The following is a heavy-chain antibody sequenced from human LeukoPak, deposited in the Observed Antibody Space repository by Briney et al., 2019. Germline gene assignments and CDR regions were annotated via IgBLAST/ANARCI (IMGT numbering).Heavy chain of an antibody. CDR2: IYYSGST. J-gene: IGHJ4*02. CDR1: SRSINSGTCY. Sequence: PSETLSLTCTVSSRSINSGTCYWGWIRQSPGKGLEWIGSIYYSGSTYYNPSLKSRVTMSVDTSKNQFSLKLSSVTATDTAVYYCARLPVGASTGIESGGQGTLVTVSS. D-gene: IGHD1-26*01. CDR3: ARLPVGASTGIES. V-gene: IGHV4-39*01.